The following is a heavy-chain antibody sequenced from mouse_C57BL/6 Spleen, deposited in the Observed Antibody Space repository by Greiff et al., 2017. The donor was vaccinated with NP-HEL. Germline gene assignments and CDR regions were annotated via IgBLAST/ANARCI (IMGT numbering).Heavy chain of an antibody. Sequence: QVQLQQPGAELVKPGASVKLSCKASGYTFTSYWMQWVKQRPGQGLEWIGEIDPSDSYTNYNQKFKGKATLTVDTSSSTAYMQLSSLTSEDSAVYYCARRDYGLSYAMDYWGQGTSVTVSS. CDR1: GYTFTSYW. J-gene: IGHJ4*01. CDR2: IDPSDSYT. CDR3: ARRDYGLSYAMDY. D-gene: IGHD1-1*01. V-gene: IGHV1-50*01.